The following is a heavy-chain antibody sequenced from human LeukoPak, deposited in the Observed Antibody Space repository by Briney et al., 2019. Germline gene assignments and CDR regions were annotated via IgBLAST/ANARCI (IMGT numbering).Heavy chain of an antibody. J-gene: IGHJ6*03. D-gene: IGHD1-14*01. V-gene: IGHV3-9*01. CDR3: AKDTSGDYYYYMDV. Sequence: GRSLRLSCAASGFTFDDYAMHWVRQAPGKGPEWVSGISWNSGSIGYADSVRGRFTISRDNAKNSLYLQINRLRDEDTALYYCAKDTSGDYYYYMDVWGKGTTVTVSS. CDR1: GFTFDDYA. CDR2: ISWNSGSI.